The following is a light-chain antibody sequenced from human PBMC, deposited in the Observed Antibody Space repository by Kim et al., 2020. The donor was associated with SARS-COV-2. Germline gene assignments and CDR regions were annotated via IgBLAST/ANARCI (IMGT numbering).Light chain of an antibody. Sequence: SHELTQPPSVSVAPGKTARITCGENSIGLQSVHWYQQKPGQAPVLVIYYDTDRPSGIPERFSGSNSGNTATLTISRVEAGDEADYYCQVWDTGSDHPIFGGGTKVTVL. CDR1: SIGLQS. CDR3: QVWDTGSDHPI. J-gene: IGLJ2*01. CDR2: YDT. V-gene: IGLV3-21*04.